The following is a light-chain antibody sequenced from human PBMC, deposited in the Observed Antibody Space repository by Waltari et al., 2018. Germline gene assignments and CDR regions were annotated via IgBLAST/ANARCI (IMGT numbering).Light chain of an antibody. V-gene: IGKV1-5*01. CDR2: ETS. CDR3: KQYNTFTGS. Sequence: DVQMTQSPSTLSASPGDKVTITCRASPSVSKWVAWYQMKPEKAPKLLIYETSTLDGGVPSRFSGSGSETEFTLTISSLQPDDFGSYHCKQYNTFTGSFGQGTKVEV. J-gene: IGKJ1*01. CDR1: PSVSKW.